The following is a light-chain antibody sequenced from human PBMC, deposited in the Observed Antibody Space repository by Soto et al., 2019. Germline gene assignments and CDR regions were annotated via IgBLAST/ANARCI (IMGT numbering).Light chain of an antibody. CDR1: QSVHNF. Sequence: EFVLTQSPSTLSFSPVDRSALSFIASQSVHNFLAWYQQKPGQAPRLLIYGASNRAAGIPARFSGSGSGTDFTLTINSLEPEDFAVYYCQQRSNWPPITFGQGTRQEIK. V-gene: IGKV3-11*01. CDR3: QQRSNWPPIT. CDR2: GAS. J-gene: IGKJ5*01.